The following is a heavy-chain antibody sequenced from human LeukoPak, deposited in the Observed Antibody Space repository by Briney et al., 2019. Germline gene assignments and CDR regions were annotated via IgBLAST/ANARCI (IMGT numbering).Heavy chain of an antibody. CDR3: VRSTSAGFYYYFGMDV. CDR1: GYNFHTYW. V-gene: IGHV5-51*01. Sequence: GESLKISCQGSGYNFHTYWIAWVRQMPGKGLEWMGIIYSGDSDTRYSPSFQGQVTISADKSISTAYLQWSGLKASDTAIYYCVRSTSAGFYYYFGMDVWGQGTTVTVSS. J-gene: IGHJ6*02. D-gene: IGHD6-13*01. CDR2: IYSGDSDT.